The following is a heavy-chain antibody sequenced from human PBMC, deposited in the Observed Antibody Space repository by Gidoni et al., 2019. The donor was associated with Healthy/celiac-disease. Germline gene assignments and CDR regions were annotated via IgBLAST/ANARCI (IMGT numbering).Heavy chain of an antibody. Sequence: QVQLQESGPGLLKPSQTLSLTCTVSGGSISSGGYYWSWIRQHPGKGLEWIGYIYYSGSTYYNPSLKSRVTISVDTSKNQFSLKLSSVTAADTAVYYCASVGTTVTTRYFQHWGQGTLVTVSS. J-gene: IGHJ1*01. CDR3: ASVGTTVTTRYFQH. V-gene: IGHV4-31*03. D-gene: IGHD4-4*01. CDR2: IYYSGST. CDR1: GGSISSGGYY.